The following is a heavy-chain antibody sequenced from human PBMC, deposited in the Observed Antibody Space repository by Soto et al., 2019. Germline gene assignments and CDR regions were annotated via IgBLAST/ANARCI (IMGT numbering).Heavy chain of an antibody. CDR1: GFTFSHYW. CDR2: INSVGSVS. D-gene: IGHD2-15*01. V-gene: IGHV3-74*01. Sequence: EVQLVESGGGLVQPGGSLRLSCAASGFTFSHYWMYWVRQAPGKGLGWASRINSVGSVSSYADSVKGRLTISRDNVKNTLYLQMDSLRAEDTAVYYCARGDCVGGTCYSLAGSFYYYMDVWGKGTTVTVFS. J-gene: IGHJ6*03. CDR3: ARGDCVGGTCYSLAGSFYYYMDV.